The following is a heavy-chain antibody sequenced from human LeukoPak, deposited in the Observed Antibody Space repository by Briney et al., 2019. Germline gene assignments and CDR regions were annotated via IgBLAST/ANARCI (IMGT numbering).Heavy chain of an antibody. CDR2: INHSGST. D-gene: IGHD3-3*01. CDR3: ARARVTIFGVVTYYFDY. CDR1: GGSFSGYY. J-gene: IGHJ4*02. Sequence: SETLSLTCAVYGGSFSGYYWSWFRQPPGKGLEWIGEINHSGSTNYNPSLKSRVTISVDTSKNQFSLKLSSVTAADTAVYYCARARVTIFGVVTYYFDYWGQGTLVTVSS. V-gene: IGHV4-34*01.